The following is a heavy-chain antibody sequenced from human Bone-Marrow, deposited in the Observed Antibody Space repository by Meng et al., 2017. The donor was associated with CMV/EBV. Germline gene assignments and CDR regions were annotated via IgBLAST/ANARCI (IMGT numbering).Heavy chain of an antibody. CDR3: ARASESIAAAGTQYYYYGMDV. V-gene: IGHV3-11*01. D-gene: IGHD6-13*01. CDR2: ISSSGSTI. CDR1: GFTFSDYY. Sequence: GESLKISCAASGFTFSDYYMSWIRQAPGKGLEWVSYISSSGSTIYYADSVKGRFTISRDNAKNSLYLQMNSLRAEDTAVYYCARASESIAAAGTQYYYYGMDVWGQGTTVTVSS. J-gene: IGHJ6*02.